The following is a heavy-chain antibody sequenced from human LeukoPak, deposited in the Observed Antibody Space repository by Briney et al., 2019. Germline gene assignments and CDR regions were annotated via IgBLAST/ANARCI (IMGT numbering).Heavy chain of an antibody. D-gene: IGHD1-26*01. CDR2: ISYDGSNK. J-gene: IGHJ3*02. Sequence: PGRSLRLSCEASGFIFSSYGMHWVRQAPGKGLEWVAVISYDGSNKYYADSVKGRFTISRDNSKNTLYLQMNSLRAEDTAVYYCAKELEGAIYAFDIWGQGTMVTVSS. CDR3: AKELEGAIYAFDI. CDR1: GFIFSSYG. V-gene: IGHV3-30*18.